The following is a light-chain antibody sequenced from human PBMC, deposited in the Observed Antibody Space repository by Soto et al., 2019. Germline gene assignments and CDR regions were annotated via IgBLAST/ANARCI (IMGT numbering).Light chain of an antibody. CDR1: QTISSW. CDR3: QHYNSYSEA. CDR2: KAS. Sequence: DIQMAQSHSPLSGSVSTLSTIICQASQTISSWLAWYQQKPGKAPKLLIYKASTLKSGVPSRFSGSGSGTEFTLTISSLQPDDFATYYCQHYNSYSEAFGQGTKVDIK. J-gene: IGKJ1*01. V-gene: IGKV1-5*03.